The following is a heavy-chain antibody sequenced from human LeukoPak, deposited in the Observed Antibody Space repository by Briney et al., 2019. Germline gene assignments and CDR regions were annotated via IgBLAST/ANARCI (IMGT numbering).Heavy chain of an antibody. D-gene: IGHD5-24*01. CDR3: ARAPRDGYNHAFDI. J-gene: IGHJ3*02. Sequence: SQTLSLTCAISGDSVSSNSAAWNWIRQSPSRGLEWLGRTYYRSKWYNDYAVSVKSRITINPDTSKSQFSLQLNSVTPEDTAVYYCARAPRDGYNHAFDIWGQGTMVTVSS. V-gene: IGHV6-1*01. CDR2: TYYRSKWYN. CDR1: GDSVSSNSAA.